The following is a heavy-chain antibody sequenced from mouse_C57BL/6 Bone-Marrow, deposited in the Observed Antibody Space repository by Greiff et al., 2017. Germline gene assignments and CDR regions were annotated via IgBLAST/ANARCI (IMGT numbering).Heavy chain of an antibody. J-gene: IGHJ3*01. V-gene: IGHV1-20*01. CDR1: GYSFTGYF. D-gene: IGHD2-3*01. CDR3: AREGDGLTWFAY. Sequence: SGPELVKPGDSVKISCKASGYSFTGYFMNWVMQSHGKSLEWIGRINPYNGDTFYNQKFKGKATLTVDKSSSTAHMELRSLTSEDSAVYYCAREGDGLTWFAYWGQGTLVTVSA. CDR2: INPYNGDT.